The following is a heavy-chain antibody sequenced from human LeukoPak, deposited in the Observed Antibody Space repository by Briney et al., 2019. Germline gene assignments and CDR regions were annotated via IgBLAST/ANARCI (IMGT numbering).Heavy chain of an antibody. V-gene: IGHV3-30*02. CDR3: ARDIAVLGAFDI. CDR1: GFTFSSYG. Sequence: PGGSLRLSCAAPGFTFSSYGMHWVRQAPGKGLEWVAFIRYDGSNKYYADSVMGRFTISRDNSKNSLYLQMNSLRAEDTAVYYCARDIAVLGAFDIWGQGTMVTVSS. CDR2: IRYDGSNK. J-gene: IGHJ3*02. D-gene: IGHD4/OR15-4a*01.